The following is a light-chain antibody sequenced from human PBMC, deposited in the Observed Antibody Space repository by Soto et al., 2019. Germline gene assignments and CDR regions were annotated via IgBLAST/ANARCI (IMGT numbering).Light chain of an antibody. CDR1: QSVSSSH. Sequence: EIVMTQSPATLSVSPGERATLSCRGSQSVSSSHLAWYQQKPGQAPRLLIYGVSSRAPGIPDRFRGSGSGTDFTLSISRLEPEDFAVYYCQQYDDSSRTFDQGTKVDIK. CDR2: GVS. V-gene: IGKV3-20*01. J-gene: IGKJ1*01. CDR3: QQYDDSSRT.